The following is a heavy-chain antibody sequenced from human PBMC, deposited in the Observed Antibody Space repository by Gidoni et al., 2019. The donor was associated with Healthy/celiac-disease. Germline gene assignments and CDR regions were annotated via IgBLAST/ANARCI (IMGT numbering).Heavy chain of an antibody. Sequence: QVQLVQSGAEVKKPGASVKVSCKVSGYTLTELSMRWVRQVPGKGLEWMGGFDPEDGETIYEQKFQGRVTMTEDTSTDTAYMELSSLRSEDTAVYYCATNPFGAGGIDYWGQGTLVTVSS. CDR1: GYTLTELS. V-gene: IGHV1-24*01. J-gene: IGHJ4*02. CDR2: FDPEDGET. D-gene: IGHD3-3*01. CDR3: ATNPFGAGGIDY.